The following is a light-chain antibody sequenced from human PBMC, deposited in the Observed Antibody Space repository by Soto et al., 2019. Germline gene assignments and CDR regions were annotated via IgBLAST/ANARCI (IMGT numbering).Light chain of an antibody. Sequence: DIQMTQSPSSVSASVGDRVTISCRASRGISSYLAWYRQRPGKAPELLISSASNLLSGVPSRFSGSGSDTDFTLTISSLQPEDFATYYCPQANSFPWTFGQGTRV. CDR2: SAS. J-gene: IGKJ1*01. V-gene: IGKV1-12*01. CDR3: PQANSFPWT. CDR1: RGISSY.